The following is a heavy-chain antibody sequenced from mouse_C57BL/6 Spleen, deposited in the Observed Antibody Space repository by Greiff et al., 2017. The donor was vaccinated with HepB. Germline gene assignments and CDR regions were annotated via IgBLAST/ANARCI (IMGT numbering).Heavy chain of an antibody. V-gene: IGHV8-12*01. CDR3: ARSDMVTTTPYAMDY. D-gene: IGHD2-2*01. Sequence: QVTLKVSGPGILQSSQTLSLTCSFSGFSLSTSGMGVSWIRQPSGKGLEWLAHIYWDDDKRYNPSLKSRLTISKDTSRNQGFLKITSVDTADTATYYCARSDMVTTTPYAMDYWGQGTSVTVSS. J-gene: IGHJ4*01. CDR1: GFSLSTSGMG. CDR2: IYWDDDK.